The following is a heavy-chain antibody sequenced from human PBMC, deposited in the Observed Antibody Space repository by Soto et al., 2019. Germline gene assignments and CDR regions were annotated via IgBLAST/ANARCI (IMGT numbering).Heavy chain of an antibody. Sequence: QVQLVQSGAEVKKPGASVKVSCKASGYTFTSYGISWVRQAPGQGLEWMGWISAYNGNTNYAQKLQGRVTMTTDTSTGTAYMELRSLRSDDTAVYYCARAPSDITVTKAGGAYYYYYMDVWGKGTTVTVSS. J-gene: IGHJ6*03. CDR2: ISAYNGNT. CDR3: ARAPSDITVTKAGGAYYYYYMDV. CDR1: GYTFTSYG. V-gene: IGHV1-18*01. D-gene: IGHD4-17*01.